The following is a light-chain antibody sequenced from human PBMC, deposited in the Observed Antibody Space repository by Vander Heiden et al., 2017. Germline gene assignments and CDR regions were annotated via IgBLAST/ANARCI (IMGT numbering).Light chain of an antibody. Sequence: QSAPTQPRSVSGSPGQSVTISCTGSSSDVGGYNYVSWCQQPPGKAPELMIYDVSKRPSGVPDRFSGSKSGNTASLTISGLQAEDEADYYCCSYAGSYTWVFGGGTKLTVL. V-gene: IGLV2-11*01. J-gene: IGLJ3*02. CDR2: DVS. CDR1: SSDVGGYNY. CDR3: CSYAGSYTWV.